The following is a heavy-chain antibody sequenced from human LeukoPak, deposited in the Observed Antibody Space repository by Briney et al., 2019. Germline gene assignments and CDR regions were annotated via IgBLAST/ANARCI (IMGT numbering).Heavy chain of an antibody. D-gene: IGHD6-13*01. Sequence: GGSLRLSCAASGFTVSSYSMNWVRQAPGKGLEWVSYISGSSSTIYYADSVKGRFTLSRDNAKNSLYLQMNSLRADDTAVYYCARAAAYSSSWYPLYYYYMDVWGKGTTVTVSS. J-gene: IGHJ6*03. CDR1: GFTVSSYS. CDR3: ARAAAYSSSWYPLYYYYMDV. V-gene: IGHV3-48*01. CDR2: ISGSSSTI.